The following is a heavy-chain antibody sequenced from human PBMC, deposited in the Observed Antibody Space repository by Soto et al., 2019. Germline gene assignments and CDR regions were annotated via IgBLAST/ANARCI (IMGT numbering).Heavy chain of an antibody. CDR2: IIPIFGTA. J-gene: IGHJ3*02. V-gene: IGHV1-69*01. Sequence: QVQLVQSGAEVKKPGSSVKVSCKASGGTFSSYAIIWVRQAPGQGLEWMGGIIPIFGTANYAQKFQGRVTITADESTRTAYMGLSSLRCEDKAVYYCARESVVVVQRGAFDICGQARMVTVSS. CDR1: GGTFSSYA. CDR3: ARESVVVVQRGAFDI. D-gene: IGHD3-22*01.